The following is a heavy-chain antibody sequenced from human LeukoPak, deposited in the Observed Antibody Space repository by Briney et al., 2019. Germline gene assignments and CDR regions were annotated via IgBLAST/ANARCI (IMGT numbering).Heavy chain of an antibody. V-gene: IGHV4-59*01. J-gene: IGHJ4*02. CDR2: IYYSGST. CDR1: GSSISSYY. D-gene: IGHD5-18*01. CDR3: ARDRGYSYGYDFDY. Sequence: SETLSLTCTVSGSSISSYYWSWIRQPPGKGQEWIGYIYYSGSTNYNPSLKSRVTISVDTSKNQYSLKLSSVTAADTAVYYCARDRGYSYGYDFDYWGQGTPVTVSS.